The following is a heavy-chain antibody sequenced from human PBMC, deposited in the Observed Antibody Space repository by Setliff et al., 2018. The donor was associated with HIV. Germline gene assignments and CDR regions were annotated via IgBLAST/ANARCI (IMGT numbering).Heavy chain of an antibody. J-gene: IGHJ4*02. Sequence: TLSLTRTVSGGSITNNNNNYWGWIRQPPGKGLEWIGSIYYGSGVTYYNPSLKSRVTISVDASNNQFSLRLTSVTAADTAVYYCARPLDGYTSDFDYWGQGTLVTVSS. CDR3: ARPLDGYTSDFDY. D-gene: IGHD5-12*01. CDR1: GGSITNNNNNY. CDR2: IYYGSGVT. V-gene: IGHV4-39*01.